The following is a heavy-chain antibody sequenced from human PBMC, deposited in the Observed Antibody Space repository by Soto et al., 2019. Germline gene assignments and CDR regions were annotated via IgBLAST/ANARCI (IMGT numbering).Heavy chain of an antibody. Sequence: ASVKVACKASGYTFTSYGISWVRQAPGQGLEWMGWISAYNGNTNYAQKLQGRVTMTTDTSTSTAYMELRSLRSDDTAVYYCARGVLRAARSKYYYYGMDVWGQGTTDTVSS. CDR1: GYTFTSYG. V-gene: IGHV1-18*04. CDR2: ISAYNGNT. CDR3: ARGVLRAARSKYYYYGMDV. D-gene: IGHD6-6*01. J-gene: IGHJ6*02.